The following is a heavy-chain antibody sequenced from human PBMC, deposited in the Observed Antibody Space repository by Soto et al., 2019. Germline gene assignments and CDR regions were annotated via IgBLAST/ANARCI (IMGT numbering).Heavy chain of an antibody. Sequence: GGSLRLSCAASGFTFSNAWMSWVRQAPGKGLEWVGRIKSKTDGGTTDYAAPVKGRFTISRDDSKNTLYLQMNSLKTENPAVFSFPTAITTVTTDYWGQGTLVTVSS. CDR1: GFTFSNAW. D-gene: IGHD4-17*01. CDR2: IKSKTDGGTT. CDR3: PTAITTVTTDY. V-gene: IGHV3-15*01. J-gene: IGHJ4*02.